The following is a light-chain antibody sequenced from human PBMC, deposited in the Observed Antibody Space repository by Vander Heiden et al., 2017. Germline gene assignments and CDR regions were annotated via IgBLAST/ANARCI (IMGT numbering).Light chain of an antibody. J-gene: IGLJ3*02. V-gene: IGLV1-40*01. Sequence: VLTQPPSGSGAPGKRVPSSCTGSSSNIGAGYDVHWYQQLPGTAPKLLIYGNSNRPSGVPDRFSGSKSGTSASLAITGLQAEDEADYYCQSYDSSLSGWVFGGGTKLTVL. CDR3: QSYDSSLSGWV. CDR2: GNS. CDR1: SSNIGAGYD.